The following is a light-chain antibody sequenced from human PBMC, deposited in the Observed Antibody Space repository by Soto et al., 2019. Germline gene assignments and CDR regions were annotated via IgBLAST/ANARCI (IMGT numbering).Light chain of an antibody. CDR3: CSYAGSSTTYV. J-gene: IGLJ1*01. CDR1: SSDVGSYNL. Sequence: QSALTQPASVSGSPGQSITISCTGPSSDVGSYNLVSWYQQHPGKAPKLMIYEGSKRPSGVSNRFSGSKSSNTASLTISGLQAEDEADYYCCSYAGSSTTYVFGTGTKLTVL. V-gene: IGLV2-23*01. CDR2: EGS.